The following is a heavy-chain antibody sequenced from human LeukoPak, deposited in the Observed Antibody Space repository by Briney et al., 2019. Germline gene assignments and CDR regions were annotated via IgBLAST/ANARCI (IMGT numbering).Heavy chain of an antibody. CDR1: GGTFSSYA. CDR2: IIPIFGKA. V-gene: IGHV1-69*04. D-gene: IGHD4-17*01. Sequence: ASVKVSCKASGGTFSSYAISWVRQAPGQGLEWMGRIIPIFGKANYAQKFQGRVTITADKSTSTAYMELSSLRSEDTAVYYCARETTYGDYDYWGQGTLVTVSS. J-gene: IGHJ4*02. CDR3: ARETTYGDYDY.